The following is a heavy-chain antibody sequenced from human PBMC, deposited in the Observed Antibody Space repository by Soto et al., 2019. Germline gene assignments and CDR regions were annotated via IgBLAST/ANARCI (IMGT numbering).Heavy chain of an antibody. CDR3: ARQWKYYDFWSGYYGYYYGMDV. Sequence: SETLSLTCAVYGGSFSGYYWSWIRQPPGKGLEWIGEINHSGSTNYNPSLKSRVTISVDTSKNQFSLKLSSVTAADTAVYYCARQWKYYDFWSGYYGYYYGMDVWGQGTTVTVSS. J-gene: IGHJ6*02. V-gene: IGHV4-34*01. D-gene: IGHD3-3*01. CDR2: INHSGST. CDR1: GGSFSGYY.